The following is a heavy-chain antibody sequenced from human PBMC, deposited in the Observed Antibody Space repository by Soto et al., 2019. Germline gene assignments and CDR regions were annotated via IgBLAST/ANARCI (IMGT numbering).Heavy chain of an antibody. J-gene: IGHJ5*02. CDR3: ARLRIATNNYKWFDP. Sequence: TLSLTCTLSGVSITSGAYYWTWVRQHPGKGLEWIGYIYYNGNTDFSPSLKSRLTISIDTPENQFSLKLRSVTAADTAVDYGARLRIATNNYKWFDPWGQGTLVTVSS. CDR2: IYYNGNT. V-gene: IGHV4-31*03. D-gene: IGHD2-21*01. CDR1: GVSITSGAYY.